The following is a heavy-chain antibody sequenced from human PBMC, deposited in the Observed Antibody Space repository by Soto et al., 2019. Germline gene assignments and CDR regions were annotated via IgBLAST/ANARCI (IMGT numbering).Heavy chain of an antibody. Sequence: EVRVVQSGAEVKKPGESLRISCKASGYSFSSNWISWVRQMPGKGLEWMGKIDIEGSSSIYGPSFQGHVSITGDKSTGTVYLQWSSLKASDTAIYYCARHAWGGTGWFYFDYWGQGTLVTVS. CDR1: GYSFSSNW. CDR3: ARHAWGGTGWFYFDY. CDR2: IDIEGSSS. V-gene: IGHV5-10-1*03. J-gene: IGHJ4*02. D-gene: IGHD6-19*01.